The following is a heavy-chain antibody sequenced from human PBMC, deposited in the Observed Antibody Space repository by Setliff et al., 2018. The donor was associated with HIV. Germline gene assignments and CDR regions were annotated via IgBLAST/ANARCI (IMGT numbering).Heavy chain of an antibody. Sequence: ASVKVSCKASGYTFTNYYIHWVRQAPGQGLEWMGIINPSGGSTTYAQKFQGRVTMTRDTSTSTVYMELSSLRSEDTAVYYCARSRYQLLYDMDVWGKGTTVTV. D-gene: IGHD2-2*02. CDR2: INPSGGST. J-gene: IGHJ6*03. V-gene: IGHV1-46*01. CDR1: GYTFTNYY. CDR3: ARSRYQLLYDMDV.